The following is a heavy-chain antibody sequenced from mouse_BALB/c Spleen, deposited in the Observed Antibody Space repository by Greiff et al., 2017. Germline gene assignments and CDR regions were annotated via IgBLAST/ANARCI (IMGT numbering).Heavy chain of an antibody. CDR2: ISYSGST. CDR1: GYSITSDYA. V-gene: IGHV3-2*02. J-gene: IGHJ3*01. CDR3: ARGYGSSYSAY. D-gene: IGHD1-1*01. Sequence: EVKLMESGPSLVKPSQSLSLTCTVTGYSITSDYAWNWLRQFPGNKLEWMGYISYSGSTSYNPSLKSRISITRDTSKNQFFLQLNSVTTEDTATYYGARGYGSSYSAYWGQGTLVTVAA.